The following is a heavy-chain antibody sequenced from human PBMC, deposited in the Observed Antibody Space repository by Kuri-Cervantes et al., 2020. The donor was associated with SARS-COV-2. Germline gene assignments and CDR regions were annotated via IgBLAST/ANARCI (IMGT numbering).Heavy chain of an antibody. D-gene: IGHD3-10*01. Sequence: ASVKVSCKVSGYTLTELSMHWVRQAPGQGLEWMGVINPTVGDTTYAQKFQGRVTMTRDTSTSTVYVELSSLRSEDTAVYYCARARSGTIDAFDIWGQGTMVTVSS. CDR2: INPTVGDT. J-gene: IGHJ3*02. CDR3: ARARSGTIDAFDI. CDR1: GYTLTELS. V-gene: IGHV1-46*01.